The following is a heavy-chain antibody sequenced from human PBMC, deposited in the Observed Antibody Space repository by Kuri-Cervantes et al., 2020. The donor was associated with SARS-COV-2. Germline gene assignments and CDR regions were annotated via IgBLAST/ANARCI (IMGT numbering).Heavy chain of an antibody. D-gene: IGHD3-9*01. CDR2: ISYDGSNK. J-gene: IGHJ4*02. CDR3: ARDRTILDYFDY. V-gene: IGHV3-30-3*01. CDR1: GFTFSSYA. Sequence: LSLTCAASGFTFSSYAMHWVRQAPGKGLEWVAVISYDGSNKYYADSVKGRFTISRDNSENTLYLQMNSLRAEDTAVYYCARDRTILDYFDYWGQGTLVTVSS.